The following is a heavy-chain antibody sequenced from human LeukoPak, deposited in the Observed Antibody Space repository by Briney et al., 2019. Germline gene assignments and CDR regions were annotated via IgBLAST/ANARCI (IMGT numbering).Heavy chain of an antibody. J-gene: IGHJ4*02. CDR2: MNPNSGNT. V-gene: IGHV1-8*03. Sequence: GALVKVSCKASGYTFTSYDINWVRQATGQGPEWMGWMNPNSGNTGYAQKFQGRVTITRNTSISTAYMELSSLGSEDTAVYYCARVIYYDSSGYDYWGQGTLVTVSS. D-gene: IGHD3-22*01. CDR3: ARVIYYDSSGYDY. CDR1: GYTFTSYD.